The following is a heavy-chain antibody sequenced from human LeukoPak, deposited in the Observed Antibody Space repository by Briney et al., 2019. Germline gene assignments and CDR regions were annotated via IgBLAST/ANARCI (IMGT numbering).Heavy chain of an antibody. J-gene: IGHJ4*02. CDR3: ARAAEGLTDY. CDR1: GGSISSYY. CDR2: IYYSGST. V-gene: IGHV4-59*01. Sequence: PSETLSLTCTVSGGSISSYYWSWIRQPPGKGLEWIGYIYYSGSTNYNPSLKSRVTISVDTSKNQFSLKLSSVTAADTAVYYCARAAEGLTDYWGQGTLVTVSS. D-gene: IGHD6-19*01.